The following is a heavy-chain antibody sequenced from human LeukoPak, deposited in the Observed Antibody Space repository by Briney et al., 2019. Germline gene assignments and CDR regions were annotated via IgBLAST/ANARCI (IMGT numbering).Heavy chain of an antibody. Sequence: ASVKVSCKASGYTFSSYCMSCVRQAPGQGLEWMGWISAYNGNTNYAQKLQGRVTMTTDTSTSTAYMELRSLRSDDTAVYYCARQDEDTAMVIDYWGQGTLVTVSS. D-gene: IGHD5-18*01. J-gene: IGHJ4*02. V-gene: IGHV1-18*04. CDR3: ARQDEDTAMVIDY. CDR1: GYTFSSYC. CDR2: ISAYNGNT.